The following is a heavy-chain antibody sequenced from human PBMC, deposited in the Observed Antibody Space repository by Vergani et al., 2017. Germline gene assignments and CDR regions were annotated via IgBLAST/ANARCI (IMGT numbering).Heavy chain of an antibody. D-gene: IGHD6-19*01. J-gene: IGHJ6*03. CDR3: ARDKDSSGWFPYYYYYYMDV. CDR2: INPSGGST. V-gene: IGHV1-46*03. Sequence: QVQLVQSGAEVKKPGASVKVSCKASGYTFTSYYMHWVRQAPGQGLEWMGIINPSGGSTSYAQKFQGRVTMTRDTSTRTVYMELSSLRSEDTAVYYCARDKDSSGWFPYYYYYYMDVWGKGTTVTVSS. CDR1: GYTFTSYY.